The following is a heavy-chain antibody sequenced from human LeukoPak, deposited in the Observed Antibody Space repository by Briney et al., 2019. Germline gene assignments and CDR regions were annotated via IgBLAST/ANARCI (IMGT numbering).Heavy chain of an antibody. CDR1: GGSISGHY. J-gene: IGHJ6*02. Sequence: KPSETLSLTCTVSGGSISGHYWTWLRQPPGKGLEWIGQIHYSGRPDYNPSLKSRVTISADTSKNQLSLKVTSVTGADTAVYYCARFGVDYDMDVWGQGTTVTVSS. CDR3: ARFGVDYDMDV. V-gene: IGHV4-59*11. CDR2: IHYSGRP. D-gene: IGHD3-16*01.